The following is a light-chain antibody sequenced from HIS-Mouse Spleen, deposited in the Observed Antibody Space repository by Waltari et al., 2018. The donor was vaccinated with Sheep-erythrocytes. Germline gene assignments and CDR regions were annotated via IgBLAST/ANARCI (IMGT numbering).Light chain of an antibody. Sequence: QSALTQPRSVSGSSGQSVTISCTGTSSDVGGYNYVSWYQQHPGKAPKLIIYDVSKRPSGVPDRFSGSKSGNTASLTISGLQAEDEADYYCCSYAGSYNHVFATGTKVTVL. J-gene: IGLJ1*01. CDR2: DVS. CDR3: CSYAGSYNHV. CDR1: SSDVGGYNY. V-gene: IGLV2-11*01.